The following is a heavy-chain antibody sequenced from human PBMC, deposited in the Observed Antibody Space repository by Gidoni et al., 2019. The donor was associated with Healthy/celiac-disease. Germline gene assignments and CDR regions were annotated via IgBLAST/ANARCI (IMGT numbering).Heavy chain of an antibody. V-gene: IGHV3-33*01. Sequence: QVQLVESGGGVVQPGRSLRLSCAASGFTFSSYGMHWVRQAPGKGLEWVAVIWYDGSNKYYADSVKGRFTISRDNSKNTLYLQMNSLRAEDTAVYYCARDMIVVVGGDAFDIWGQGTMVTVSS. CDR3: ARDMIVVVGGDAFDI. D-gene: IGHD3-22*01. J-gene: IGHJ3*02. CDR2: IWYDGSNK. CDR1: GFTFSSYG.